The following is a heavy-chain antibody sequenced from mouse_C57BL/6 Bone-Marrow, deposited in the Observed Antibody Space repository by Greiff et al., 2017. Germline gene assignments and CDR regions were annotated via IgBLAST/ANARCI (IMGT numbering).Heavy chain of an antibody. Sequence: EVQLVESGGDLVKPGGSLKLSCAASGFTFSSYGMSWFRQTPDKRLEWVANISSGGGYTYYPDSVKGRFTISRDNAKNTLYLQMSILKSEDTAMYYCARQSEAMDYWGQGTSVTVSS. CDR3: ARQSEAMDY. CDR1: GFTFSSYG. V-gene: IGHV5-6*01. J-gene: IGHJ4*01. CDR2: ISSGGGYT.